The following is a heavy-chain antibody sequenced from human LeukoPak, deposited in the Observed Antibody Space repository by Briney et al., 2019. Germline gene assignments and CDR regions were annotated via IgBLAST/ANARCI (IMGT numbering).Heavy chain of an antibody. D-gene: IGHD2-15*01. J-gene: IGHJ5*02. CDR3: ARSGCPGDSCYLRYSWLDL. CDR2: ITTTSSYI. Sequence: GGSLRLSCATSGFTFSNSDMSWVRQAPGKGLEWVSSITTTSSYIYYADSVRGRFTISRDNAKNSLYLHMDSLRAEDTAVYYCARSGCPGDSCYLRYSWLDLWGRGTLVTVSS. V-gene: IGHV3-21*01. CDR1: GFTFSNSD.